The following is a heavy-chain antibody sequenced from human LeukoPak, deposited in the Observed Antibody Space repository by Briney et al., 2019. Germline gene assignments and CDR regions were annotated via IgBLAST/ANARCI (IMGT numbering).Heavy chain of an antibody. CDR1: GFTFSSYA. V-gene: IGHV3-64D*06. CDR2: ISSNGGST. CDR3: VKDNIRSIAVAGRFDY. D-gene: IGHD6-19*01. J-gene: IGHJ4*02. Sequence: KTGGSLRLSCSASGFTFSSYAMHWVRQAPGKGLEYVSAISSNGGSTYYADSVKGRFTISRDNSKNTLYLQMSSLRAEDTAVYYCVKDNIRSIAVAGRFDYWGQGTLVTVSS.